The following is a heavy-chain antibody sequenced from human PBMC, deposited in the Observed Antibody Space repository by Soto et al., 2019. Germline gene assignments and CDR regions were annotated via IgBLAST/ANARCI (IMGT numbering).Heavy chain of an antibody. CDR2: ISAYNGNT. CDR3: ARDGYYDSSGFPVAFDI. J-gene: IGHJ3*02. V-gene: IGHV1-18*01. D-gene: IGHD3-22*01. Sequence: ASVKVSCKASGYTFTSYGIGWVRQAPGQGLEWMGWISAYNGNTNYAQKLQGRVTMTTDTSTSTAYMELRSLRSDDTAVYYCARDGYYDSSGFPVAFDIWGQGTMVTVSS. CDR1: GYTFTSYG.